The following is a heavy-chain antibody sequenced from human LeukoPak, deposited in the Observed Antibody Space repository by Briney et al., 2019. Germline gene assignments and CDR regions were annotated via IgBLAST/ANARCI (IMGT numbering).Heavy chain of an antibody. CDR3: ARETPEVAPIDY. D-gene: IGHD5-12*01. CDR1: GFTFTTDA. J-gene: IGHJ4*02. CDR2: ISGRGGST. Sequence: GGSLRLSCAVSGFTFTTDAMSWVRQAPGKGLEWVSAISGRGGSTFYADSVKGRFTISRDNSKNMLYLQMSSLRAEDTALYYCARETPEVAPIDYWGQGTLVTVSS. V-gene: IGHV3-23*01.